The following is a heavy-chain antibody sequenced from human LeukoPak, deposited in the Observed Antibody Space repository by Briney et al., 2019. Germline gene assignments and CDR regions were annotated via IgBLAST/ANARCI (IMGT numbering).Heavy chain of an antibody. D-gene: IGHD6-6*01. Sequence: SETLSLTCSVSGDSISSDYWTWIRQPAGKGLEWIGYIYHSGSTYYNPSLKSRVTISVDRSKNQFSLKLSSVTAADTAVYYCAGSSSSIDYWGQGTLVTVSS. J-gene: IGHJ4*02. CDR2: IYHSGST. CDR3: AGSSSSIDY. CDR1: GDSISSDY. V-gene: IGHV4-59*04.